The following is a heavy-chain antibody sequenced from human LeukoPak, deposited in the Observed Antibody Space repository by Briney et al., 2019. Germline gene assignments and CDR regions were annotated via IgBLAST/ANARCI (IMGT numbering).Heavy chain of an antibody. CDR2: VKSKTDGGTT. CDR3: ATEYYGSYNY. D-gene: IGHD3-10*01. Sequence: KTGGSLRLSCAASGFTFSNAWMSWVRQAPGKGLEWVGHVKSKTDGGTTDYAAPVKGRFSISRDDSKNTLYLQMNSLKTEDTAVYYCATEYYGSYNYWGQGTLVTVSS. CDR1: GFTFSNAW. V-gene: IGHV3-15*01. J-gene: IGHJ4*02.